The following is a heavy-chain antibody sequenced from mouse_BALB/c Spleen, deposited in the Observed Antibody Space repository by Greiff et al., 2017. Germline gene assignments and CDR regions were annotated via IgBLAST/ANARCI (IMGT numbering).Heavy chain of an antibody. CDR2: ISSGGSYT. Sequence: EVQRVESGGGLVKPGGSLKLSCAASGFTFSSYTMSWVRQTPEKRLEWVATISSGGSYTYYPDSVKGRFTISRDNAKNTLYLQMSSLKSEDTAMYYCTRVPSRTTVVGGAMDYWGQGTSVTVSS. CDR1: GFTFSSYT. CDR3: TRVPSRTTVVGGAMDY. D-gene: IGHD1-1*01. J-gene: IGHJ4*01. V-gene: IGHV5-6-4*01.